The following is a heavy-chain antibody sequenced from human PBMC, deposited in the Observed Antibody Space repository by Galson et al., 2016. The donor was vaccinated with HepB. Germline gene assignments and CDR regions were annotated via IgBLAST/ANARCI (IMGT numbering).Heavy chain of an antibody. CDR1: GDSITSGGYY. D-gene: IGHD5-24*01. J-gene: IGHJ4*02. Sequence: TLSLTCTVPGDSITSGGYYWSWVRQHPGKGLEWIGYIYHSGSAYYNPSLKSRLSMSVDTSKNQFSLKLNSLAAADTAIYYCVRDRRLQGLDYWGQGILVIVSS. CDR2: IYHSGSA. CDR3: VRDRRLQGLDY. V-gene: IGHV4-31*03.